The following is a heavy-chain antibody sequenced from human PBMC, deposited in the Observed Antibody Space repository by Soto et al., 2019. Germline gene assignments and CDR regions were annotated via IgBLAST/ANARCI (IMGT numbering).Heavy chain of an antibody. V-gene: IGHV4-59*08. D-gene: IGHD3-10*01. CDR1: GGSISSYY. CDR2: IYYSGST. J-gene: IGHJ5*02. Sequence: QVQLQESGPGLVKPSETLSLTCTVSGGSISSYYWSWIRQPPGQGLEWIGYIYYSGSTPYNPSLKCRVTISVDASKNQFSVKLSSVTAADAAVYYCASLMAGGGCFDPWGQGTLVTVAS. CDR3: ASLMAGGGCFDP.